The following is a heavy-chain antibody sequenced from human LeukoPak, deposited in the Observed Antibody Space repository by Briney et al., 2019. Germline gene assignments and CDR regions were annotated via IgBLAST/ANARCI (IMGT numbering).Heavy chain of an antibody. Sequence: GGSLRLSCAASGFTFSSYEMNWVRQAPGKGLEWVSYISSSSSTIYYADSVKGRFTISRDNAKNSLYLQMNTLRAEDTAVYYCARGPWLMVYAILAYWGQGTLVTVSS. CDR1: GFTFSSYE. CDR2: ISSSSSTI. CDR3: ARGPWLMVYAILAY. D-gene: IGHD2-8*01. J-gene: IGHJ4*02. V-gene: IGHV3-48*01.